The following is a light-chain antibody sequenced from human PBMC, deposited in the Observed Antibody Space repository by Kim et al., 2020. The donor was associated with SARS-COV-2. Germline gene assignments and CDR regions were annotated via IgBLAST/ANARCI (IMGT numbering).Light chain of an antibody. CDR2: QIS. CDR3: MQATQFPRT. CDR1: QSLVHNNGKTY. J-gene: IGKJ2*02. V-gene: IGKV2-24*01. Sequence: DIVMTQTPLSLPVTIGQPTSISCRSSQSLVHNNGKTYLSCLLQRPGQPPRLLIHQISNRLSGVPTRFVGGGAETEFTLVITRVEADDVGIYYCMQATQFPRTFGQGTKLEI.